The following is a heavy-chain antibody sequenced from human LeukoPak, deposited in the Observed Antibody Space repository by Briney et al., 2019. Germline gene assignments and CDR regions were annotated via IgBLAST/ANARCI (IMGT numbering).Heavy chain of an antibody. CDR1: CGSISSSSFY. Sequence: PSETLSLTCTVSCGSISSSSFYWGWIRQPPGKGLEWIGSIQYSGTTYYNPSLKSRLTMSVDTSKNQFSLRLSSVTVADTAVYYCARHEYGSSGHRRDYYFDCWGQGTLVTVSS. J-gene: IGHJ4*02. CDR2: IQYSGTT. V-gene: IGHV4-39*01. CDR3: ARHEYGSSGHRRDYYFDC. D-gene: IGHD6-19*01.